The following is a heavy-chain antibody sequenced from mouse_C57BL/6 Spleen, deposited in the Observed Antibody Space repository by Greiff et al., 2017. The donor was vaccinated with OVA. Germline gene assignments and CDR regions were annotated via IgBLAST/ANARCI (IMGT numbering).Heavy chain of an antibody. CDR3: ARLPELGCDD. D-gene: IGHD4-1*01. J-gene: IGHJ2*01. CDR2: IDPSDSET. CDR1: GFTFTSYW. Sequence: QVQLMQPGAELVRPGSSVKLSCQASGFTFTSYWMPWVQQRPIKGLEWIGNIDPSDSETHSNQKLKDQATLPVDKSSNTAYMQLSRLTSENAAVYYCARLPELGCDDWGQGTTLTVSS. V-gene: IGHV1-52*01.